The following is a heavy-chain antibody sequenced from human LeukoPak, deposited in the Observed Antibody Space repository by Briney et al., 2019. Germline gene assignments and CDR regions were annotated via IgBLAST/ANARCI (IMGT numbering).Heavy chain of an antibody. CDR2: IKDEGSEK. Sequence: GSLRLSCAASTFTFISYWMSWVRQAPGKGLEWVATIKDEGSEKIYVDSVSGRLTISRDNAKNSLYLQMNSLRAEDTAVYYCARRGTYQNWFDPWGQGTLVTVSS. CDR1: TFTFISYW. V-gene: IGHV3-7*01. J-gene: IGHJ5*02. D-gene: IGHD3-16*01. CDR3: ARRGTYQNWFDP.